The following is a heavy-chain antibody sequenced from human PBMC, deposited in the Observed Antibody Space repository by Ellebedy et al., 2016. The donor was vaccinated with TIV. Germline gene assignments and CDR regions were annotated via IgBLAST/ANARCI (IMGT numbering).Heavy chain of an antibody. J-gene: IGHJ4*02. CDR1: GYSFTSYW. CDR3: VKILTGWYDY. CDR2: IYPGDSDT. Sequence: GGSLRLSCKGSGYSFTSYWIGWVRLMPGKGLEWMGIIYPGDSDTRYSPSFQGQVTISADKSISTAYLQWSSLKASDTAMYYCVKILTGWYDYWGQGNLVTVSS. V-gene: IGHV5-51*01. D-gene: IGHD6-19*01.